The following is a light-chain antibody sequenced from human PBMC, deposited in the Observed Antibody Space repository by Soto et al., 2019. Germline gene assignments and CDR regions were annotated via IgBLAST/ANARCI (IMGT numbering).Light chain of an antibody. CDR1: SSNIGDNS. CDR2: DND. J-gene: IGLJ2*01. Sequence: QSVLTQPPSVSAAPRQKVTISCSGSSSNIGDNSVSWYQQLPGTAPKLLIYDNDKRPSGIPDRFSGSKSGTSATLGITGLQTGDEADYYCGTWDSSLTVVVFGGGTKVTVL. V-gene: IGLV1-51*01. CDR3: GTWDSSLTVVV.